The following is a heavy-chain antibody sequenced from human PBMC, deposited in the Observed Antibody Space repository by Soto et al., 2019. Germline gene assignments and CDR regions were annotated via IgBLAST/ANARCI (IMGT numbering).Heavy chain of an antibody. D-gene: IGHD2-21*02. CDR2: ISAYNGNT. J-gene: IGHJ1*01. V-gene: IGHV1-18*01. CDR1: GYTFTSYG. CDR3: ARDFYGGGDCSPRDL. Sequence: QVQLVQSGAEVKKPGASVKVSCKASGYTFTSYGISWVRQAPGQGLEWMGWISAYNGNTNDAQKLQGRVTMTTDTAXXTAYMELRSLRSDDAAVYYCARDFYGGGDCSPRDLWGQGTLVTVSS.